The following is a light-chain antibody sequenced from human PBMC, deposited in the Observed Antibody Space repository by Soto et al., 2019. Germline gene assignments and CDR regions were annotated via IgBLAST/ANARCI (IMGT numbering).Light chain of an antibody. CDR2: STS. CDR1: TGAVTNTHY. J-gene: IGLJ3*02. CDR3: QLYYGATRV. V-gene: IGLV7-43*01. Sequence: QTVVTQEPSLTVSLGGTVTLTCSSSTGAVTNTHYANWFQQKPGQPPRSLIYSTSNKYSWTPARFSGSLLGGSAALTLSDVQSEDEADYYCQLYYGATRVFGGGTKLTVL.